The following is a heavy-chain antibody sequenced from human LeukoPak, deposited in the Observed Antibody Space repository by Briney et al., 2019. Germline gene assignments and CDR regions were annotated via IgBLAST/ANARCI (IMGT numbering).Heavy chain of an antibody. V-gene: IGHV4-61*05. Sequence: SETLSLTCTVSSGSISSSSYYWGWIRQPPGKGLEWLGYIYPSGNSDYNPSLKSRVSTSVDTSKKQISLRLSSVTAADTAVYYCTRRTRIAAGVYNIDFWGQGTLVTVSS. CDR3: TRRTRIAAGVYNIDF. D-gene: IGHD6-25*01. CDR2: IYPSGNS. J-gene: IGHJ4*02. CDR1: SGSISSSSYY.